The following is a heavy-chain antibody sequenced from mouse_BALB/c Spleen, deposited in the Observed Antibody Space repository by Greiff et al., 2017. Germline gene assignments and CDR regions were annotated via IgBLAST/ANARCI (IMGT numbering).Heavy chain of an antibody. CDR3: ERHGPDYDRGYYAMDY. J-gene: IGHJ4*01. CDR1: GFTFSSYT. D-gene: IGHD2-4*01. V-gene: IGHV5-12-2*01. Sequence: EVKLVESGGGLVQPGGSLKLSCAASGFTFSSYTMSWVRQTPEKRLEWVAYISNGGGSTYYPDTVKGRFTISRDTAKNTLYLQMSSLKSEDTAMYYCERHGPDYDRGYYAMDYWGQGTSVTVSS. CDR2: ISNGGGST.